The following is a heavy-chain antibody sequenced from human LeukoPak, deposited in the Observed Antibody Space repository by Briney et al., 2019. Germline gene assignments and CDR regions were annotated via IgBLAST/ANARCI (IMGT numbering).Heavy chain of an antibody. D-gene: IGHD6-19*01. CDR1: AGSISSYY. CDR2: IYYSGST. CDR3: ARDRSSGWYGAHDY. J-gene: IGHJ4*02. Sequence: SETLSLTCTVSAGSISSYYWSWIRQPPGKGLEWIGYIYYSGSTNYNPSLESRVTISVGTSKNQFSLKLSSVTAADTAVYYCARDRSSGWYGAHDYWGQGTLVTVSS. V-gene: IGHV4-59*01.